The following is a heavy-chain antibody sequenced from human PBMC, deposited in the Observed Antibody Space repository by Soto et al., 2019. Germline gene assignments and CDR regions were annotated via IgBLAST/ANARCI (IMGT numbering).Heavy chain of an antibody. J-gene: IGHJ4*02. CDR2: VSHTGTT. Sequence: QVQLQESGPGLVKPSGTLSLTGAVSGDSVSSPYYWRWVRLTPGKGLEWIVEVSHTGTTSYNPSLRSRFPTSMDTSNKQFSLHLSYVAAADTAVYYCARSAGWYAVHSWGPGTLVIVSS. CDR3: ARSAGWYAVHS. D-gene: IGHD6-19*01. CDR1: GDSVSSPYY. V-gene: IGHV4-4*02.